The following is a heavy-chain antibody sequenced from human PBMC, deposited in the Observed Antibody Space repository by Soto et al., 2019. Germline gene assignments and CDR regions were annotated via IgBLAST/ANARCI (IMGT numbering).Heavy chain of an antibody. Sequence: WGSLRLSCAASGFTFSSSAISWFRQAPGTGLEWVSTINPTGANTHYADSAKGRFTISRDNSRNTVDLQMNSLRAADTALYYCVSWVSDHFDYWGQGTPVTVS. CDR2: INPTGANT. J-gene: IGHJ4*02. V-gene: IGHV3-23*01. D-gene: IGHD3-16*01. CDR1: GFTFSSSA. CDR3: VSWVSDHFDY.